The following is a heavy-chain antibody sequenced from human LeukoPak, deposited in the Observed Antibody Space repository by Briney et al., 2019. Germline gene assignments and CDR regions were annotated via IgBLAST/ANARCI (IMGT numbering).Heavy chain of an antibody. Sequence: PSETLSLTCTVSGDSITSFYWSWIRQSPGKGLEYLGYIYYTGETNYNPSLRSRLTVSLDTSRNQFSLKLTSVTAADTALYFCAKTARVAAHWGQGILVTVSS. J-gene: IGHJ4*02. CDR1: GDSITSFY. D-gene: IGHD2-15*01. CDR2: IYYTGET. V-gene: IGHV4-59*08. CDR3: AKTARVAAH.